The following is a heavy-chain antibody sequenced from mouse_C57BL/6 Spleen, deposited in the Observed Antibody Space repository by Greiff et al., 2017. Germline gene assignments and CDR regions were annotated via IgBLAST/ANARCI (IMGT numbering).Heavy chain of an antibody. V-gene: IGHV1-50*01. CDR1: GYTFTSYW. D-gene: IGHD2-4*01. Sequence: VQLQQPGAELVKPGASVKLSCKASGYTFTSYWMQWVKQRPGQGLEWIGEIDPSDSYTNYNQKFKGKATLTVDTSSSTAYMQLSSLTSEDSAVYYCAREWGLRRGFAYWGQGTLVTVSA. CDR3: AREWGLRRGFAY. CDR2: IDPSDSYT. J-gene: IGHJ3*01.